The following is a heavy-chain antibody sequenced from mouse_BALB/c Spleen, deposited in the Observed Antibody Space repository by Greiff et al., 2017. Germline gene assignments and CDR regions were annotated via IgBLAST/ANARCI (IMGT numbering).Heavy chain of an antibody. V-gene: IGHV1-18*01. CDR3: ATHYYGHAWFAY. Sequence: EVQLQQSGPELVKPGASVKIPCKASGYTFTDYNMDWVKQSHGKSLEWIGDINPNNGGTIYNQKFKGKATLTVDKSSSTAHMELRSLTSEDTAVYYCATHYYGHAWFAYWGQGTLVTVSA. D-gene: IGHD1-2*01. CDR1: GYTFTDYN. CDR2: INPNNGGT. J-gene: IGHJ3*01.